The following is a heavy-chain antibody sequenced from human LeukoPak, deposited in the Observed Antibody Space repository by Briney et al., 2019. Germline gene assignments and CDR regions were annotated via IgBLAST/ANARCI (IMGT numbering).Heavy chain of an antibody. CDR3: ARGDRRRGYSYGSFDY. Sequence: SETLSLTCTVSGGSISSYYWSWIRQPPGKGLEWIGYIYYSGSTNYNPSLKSRVTISVDTSKNQFSLKLSSVTAADTAVYYCARGDRRRGYSYGSFDYWGQGTLVTVSS. CDR2: IYYSGST. D-gene: IGHD5-18*01. CDR1: GGSISSYY. J-gene: IGHJ4*02. V-gene: IGHV4-59*01.